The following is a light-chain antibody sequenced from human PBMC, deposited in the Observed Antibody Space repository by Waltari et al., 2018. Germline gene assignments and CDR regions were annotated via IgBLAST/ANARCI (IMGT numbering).Light chain of an antibody. CDR2: GKN. V-gene: IGLV3-19*01. CDR1: SLRTHY. CDR3: HSRDSSGDVL. Sequence: SSELTQDPAVSVALGQTVRLTCQGDSLRTHYVSWFHQKPGQAPALVIYGKNNRPSGIPDRFSASSSGSTASLTIIGTQAEDEADYYCHSRDSSGDVLIGGGTKLTVV. J-gene: IGLJ2*01.